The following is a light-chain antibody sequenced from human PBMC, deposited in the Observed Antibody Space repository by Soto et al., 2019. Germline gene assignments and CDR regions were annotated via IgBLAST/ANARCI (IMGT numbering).Light chain of an antibody. CDR2: RNS. J-gene: IGLJ2*01. CDR3: AAWDDSLSGVV. Sequence: QSVLTQPPSASGTPGQRVTISCSGSSSNIGSNYVYWYQQLPGTAPKLLIYRNSQRPSGVADRFSGSKSGTSASLAISGLRSEDEADYYCAAWDDSLSGVVFGGGTKVTVL. V-gene: IGLV1-47*01. CDR1: SSNIGSNY.